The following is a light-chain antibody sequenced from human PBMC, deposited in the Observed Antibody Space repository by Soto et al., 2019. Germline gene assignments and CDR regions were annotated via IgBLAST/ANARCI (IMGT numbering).Light chain of an antibody. V-gene: IGKV3-20*01. CDR3: QQYSSYPLT. CDR2: DAS. CDR1: QSVSNNY. Sequence: LLTPSHGTLSLSPGSRSPLSCRGSQSVSNNYLAWYQQKPGQAPRLLIYDASSRATGIPDRFSGGGSGTDFTLTISRLEPEDVAVYYCQQYSSYPLTVGGGTKVDI. J-gene: IGKJ4*01.